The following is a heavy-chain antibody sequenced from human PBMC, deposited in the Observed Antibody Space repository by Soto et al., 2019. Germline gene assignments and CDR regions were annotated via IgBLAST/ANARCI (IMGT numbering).Heavy chain of an antibody. CDR3: ARQQVVRGVIITRYHYYGMDV. Sequence: SETRSLTCTVGAASISSSSYYCGWIRQPPGNGREWMGSIYDSGSTYYSPSVKRRGTISGDTSKNQCSLKRSPVTAAATAVYYCARQQVVRGVIITRYHYYGMDVWGQGTMVTVSS. D-gene: IGHD3-10*01. CDR2: IYDSGST. J-gene: IGHJ6*02. V-gene: IGHV4-39*01. CDR1: AASISSSSYY.